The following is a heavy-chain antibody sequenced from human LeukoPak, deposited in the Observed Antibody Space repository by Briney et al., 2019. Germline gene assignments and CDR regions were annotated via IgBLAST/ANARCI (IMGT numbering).Heavy chain of an antibody. CDR3: ARVQQDLGYCSSTSCYTFGWFDP. V-gene: IGHV1-18*01. CDR1: GYTFTSYG. D-gene: IGHD2-2*02. CDR2: ISAYNGNT. Sequence: ASVKVSCKASGYTFTSYGISWVRQAPGQGLEWMGWISAYNGNTNYAQKLQGRVTMTTDTSTSTAYMELRSLRSDDTAVYYCARVQQDLGYCSSTSCYTFGWFDPWGQGTLVTVSS. J-gene: IGHJ5*02.